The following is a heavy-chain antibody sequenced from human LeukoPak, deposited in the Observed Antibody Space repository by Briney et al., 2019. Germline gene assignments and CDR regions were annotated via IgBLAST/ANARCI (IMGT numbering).Heavy chain of an antibody. CDR2: IYTSEST. J-gene: IGHJ6*03. CDR3: ARDLGSSWSGYYYMDV. D-gene: IGHD3-3*01. CDR1: GGSISSGSYY. Sequence: SQTLSLTCTVSGGSISSGSYYWSWIRQPAGKGLEWIGRIYTSESTNYNPSLKSRVTISVDTSKNQFSLKLSSVTAADTAVYYCARDLGSSWSGYYYMDVWGKGTTVTVSS. V-gene: IGHV4-61*02.